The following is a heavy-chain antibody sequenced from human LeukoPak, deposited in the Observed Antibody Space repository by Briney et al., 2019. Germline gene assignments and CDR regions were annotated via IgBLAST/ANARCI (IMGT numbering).Heavy chain of an antibody. CDR2: IYTNGNT. V-gene: IGHV4-61*09. CDR3: ARDPGRMIRGSRRGYDGNYYYMDV. CDR1: GGSISSGSYC. Sequence: SQTLSLTCTVSGGSISSGSYCWSWIRQPAGKGLEWIGHIYTNGNTNYNPSLKSRVTISVDTSKNQFSLKLSSVTAADTAVYYCARDPGRMIRGSRRGYDGNYYYMDVWGKGTTVTISS. D-gene: IGHD3-10*01. J-gene: IGHJ6*03.